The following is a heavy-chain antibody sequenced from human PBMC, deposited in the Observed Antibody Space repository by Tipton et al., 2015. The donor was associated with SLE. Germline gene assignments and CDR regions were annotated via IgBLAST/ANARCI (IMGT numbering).Heavy chain of an antibody. D-gene: IGHD6-6*01. CDR3: ARASSSSAFDI. CDR1: GGPFSGYY. CDR2: INHSGST. V-gene: IGHV4-34*01. J-gene: IGHJ3*02. Sequence: LRLSCAVYGGPFSGYYWSWIRQPPGKGLEWIGEINHSGSTNYNPSLKSRVTISVDTSKNQFSPKLSSVTAADTAVYYCARASSSSAFDIWGQGTMVTVSS.